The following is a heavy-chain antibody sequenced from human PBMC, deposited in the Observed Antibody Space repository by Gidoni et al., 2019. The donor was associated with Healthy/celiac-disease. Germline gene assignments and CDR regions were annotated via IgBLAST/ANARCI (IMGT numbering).Heavy chain of an antibody. J-gene: IGHJ4*02. CDR2: IFSNDEK. CDR1: GFSLSNARMG. CDR3: ARIRNDDFWSGYWNNTHFDY. V-gene: IGHV2-26*01. D-gene: IGHD3-3*01. Sequence: QVTLKESGPVLVKPTETLTLTCTVSGFSLSNARMGVSWIRQPPGKALEWLSHIFSNDEKSYRTSLKSRLTISKDTSKSQVVLTMTNMDPVDTATYYCARIRNDDFWSGYWNNTHFDYWGQGTLVTVSS.